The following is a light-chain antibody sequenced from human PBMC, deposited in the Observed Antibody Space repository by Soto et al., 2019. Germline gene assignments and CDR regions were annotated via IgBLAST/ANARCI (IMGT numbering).Light chain of an antibody. Sequence: QSALTQPASVSGSPGQSVTISCTGTSTDVWTYNLVSWYQQFPGKAPKVIIFEDTERPSWISDRFSASKSGITASLTISGLQAEDEADYYCCSHSGRSTYMFGGGTKVTVL. CDR2: EDT. V-gene: IGLV2-23*01. CDR3: CSHSGRSTYM. CDR1: STDVWTYNL. J-gene: IGLJ3*02.